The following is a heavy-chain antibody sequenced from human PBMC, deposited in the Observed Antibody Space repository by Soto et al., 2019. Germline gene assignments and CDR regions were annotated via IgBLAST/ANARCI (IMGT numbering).Heavy chain of an antibody. D-gene: IGHD6-19*01. CDR1: GFTFDDYA. CDR2: ISWNSGSI. CDR3: AKGWEQWLAYDAFDI. Sequence: SLRLSCAASGFTFDDYAMHWVRQAPGKGLEWVSGISWNSGSIGYADSVKGRFTISRDNAKNSLYLQMNSLRAEDTALYYCAKGWEQWLAYDAFDIWGQGTMVTVSS. J-gene: IGHJ3*02. V-gene: IGHV3-9*01.